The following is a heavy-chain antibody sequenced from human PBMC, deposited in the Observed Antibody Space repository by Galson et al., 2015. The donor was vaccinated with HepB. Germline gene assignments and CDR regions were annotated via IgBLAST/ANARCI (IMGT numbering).Heavy chain of an antibody. CDR1: GYTFTSYG. CDR2: ISPNSGGT. Sequence: SVKVSCKASGYTFTSYGISWVRQAPGQGLEWMGWISPNSGGTNYAQKFQGRVTMTRDTSISTAYMEPSRLRSDDTAVYYCASLVGYSSGRYSRGDDAFDIWGQGTMVTVSS. D-gene: IGHD6-19*01. V-gene: IGHV1-2*02. CDR3: ASLVGYSSGRYSRGDDAFDI. J-gene: IGHJ3*02.